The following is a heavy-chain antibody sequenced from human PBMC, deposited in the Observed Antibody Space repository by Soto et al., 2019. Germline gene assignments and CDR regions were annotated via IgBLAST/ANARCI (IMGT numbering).Heavy chain of an antibody. V-gene: IGHV3-23*01. J-gene: IGHJ6*02. CDR1: GFTFSSYA. CDR2: IPGSGIDT. CDR3: AKDHGMDV. Sequence: EVQLLESGGGLVQPGGSLRLSCEASGFTFSSYAMNWVRQAPGKGLEWVSSIPGSGIDTYYADSVKGRFTISRDNSKNTLYLQMNSLRAEDTAVYYCAKDHGMDVWGQVATVTVSS.